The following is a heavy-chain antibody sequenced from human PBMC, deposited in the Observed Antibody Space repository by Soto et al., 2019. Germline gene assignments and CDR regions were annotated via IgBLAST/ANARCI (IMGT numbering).Heavy chain of an antibody. D-gene: IGHD2-15*01. V-gene: IGHV3-74*01. CDR1: GFNFNYYW. CDR3: ARGNRGGFDL. CDR2: IQTDGSRT. Sequence: EVQLVESEGGLVQRWGSLRLSCAASGFNFNYYWMHWVRQAPGKGLVWVSHIQTDGSRTTYADSVKGRSTISRDNAKNTVYLQINILTGEDTAVYYSARGNRGGFDLWGQGTTITGSS. J-gene: IGHJ3*01.